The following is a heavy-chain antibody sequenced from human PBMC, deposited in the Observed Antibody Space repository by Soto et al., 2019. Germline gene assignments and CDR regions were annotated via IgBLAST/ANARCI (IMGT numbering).Heavy chain of an antibody. J-gene: IGHJ6*02. CDR2: IRSKANSYGT. CDR3: TSRSLTQGYSSSWYYYGMDI. D-gene: IGHD6-13*01. Sequence: LKLSCAASGFIFSGSAMHCVRHAFVKGLEWVGRIRSKANSYGTAFAASVKGRFTTSRDDSKNTAYLQMNSLKTEDTAVYYCTSRSLTQGYSSSWYYYGMDIWGQGTTVTVS. CDR1: GFIFSGSA. V-gene: IGHV3-73*01.